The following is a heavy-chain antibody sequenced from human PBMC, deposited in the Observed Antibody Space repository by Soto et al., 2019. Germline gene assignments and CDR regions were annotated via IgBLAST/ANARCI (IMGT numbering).Heavy chain of an antibody. D-gene: IGHD2-2*02. CDR1: GYTFTSYG. Sequence: ASVKVSCKASGYTFTSYGISWVRQAPGQGLEWMGWISAYNGNTNYAQKLQGRVTMTTDTSTSTAYMELRSLRSDDTAVYYCARDDASHLDWSSTSCYRTDAFDIWGQGTMVTVSS. V-gene: IGHV1-18*01. CDR2: ISAYNGNT. CDR3: ARDDASHLDWSSTSCYRTDAFDI. J-gene: IGHJ3*02.